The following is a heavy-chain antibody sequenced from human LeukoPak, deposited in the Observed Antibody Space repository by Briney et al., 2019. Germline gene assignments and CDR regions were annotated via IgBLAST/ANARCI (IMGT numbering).Heavy chain of an antibody. Sequence: QAGGSLRLSCAASGFTFSDYGMKWVRQAPGKGGEWVSYLINSPLTISYPHSLRRRFTLSRDNAKNSVFLQMTSLRAEDTAVYYCARGSADDDDKWIDPWGQGTLVTVSS. D-gene: IGHD1-1*01. J-gene: IGHJ5*02. CDR1: GFTFSDYG. V-gene: IGHV3-48*03. CDR2: LINSPLTI. CDR3: ARGSADDDDKWIDP.